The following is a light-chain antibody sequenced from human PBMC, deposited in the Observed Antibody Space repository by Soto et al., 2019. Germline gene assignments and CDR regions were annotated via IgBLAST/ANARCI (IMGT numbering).Light chain of an antibody. Sequence: QSALTQPHSVSGSPGQSVTISCTGTSSDVGGYNYVSWYQHHPGKAPKLIIYDVSERPSGVPDRFSGSKSGNTGNTASLSISRLQAEDEYDYYFCSYAGSYTHVFGSGTKLTVL. V-gene: IGLV2-11*01. CDR2: DVS. J-gene: IGLJ1*01. CDR1: SSDVGGYNY. CDR3: CSYAGSYTHV.